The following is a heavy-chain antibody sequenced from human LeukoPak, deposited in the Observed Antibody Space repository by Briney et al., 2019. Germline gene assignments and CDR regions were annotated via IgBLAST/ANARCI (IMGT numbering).Heavy chain of an antibody. CDR3: ATYGSGSSDAFDI. CDR2: ISGSGGST. J-gene: IGHJ3*02. V-gene: IGHV3-23*01. CDR1: GFTFSSYA. D-gene: IGHD3-10*01. Sequence: GGSLRLSCAASGFTFSSYAMSWVRQAPGKGLEWVSAISGSGGSTYYADSVKGRFTISGDNSKNTLYLQMNSLRAEDTAVYYCATYGSGSSDAFDIWGQGTMVTVSS.